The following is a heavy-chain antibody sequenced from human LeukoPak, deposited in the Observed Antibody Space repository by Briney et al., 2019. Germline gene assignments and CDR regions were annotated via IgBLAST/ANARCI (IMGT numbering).Heavy chain of an antibody. CDR1: GFSVSAIY. J-gene: IGHJ6*03. V-gene: IGHV3-21*01. Sequence: PGGSLRLSCTVSGFSVSAIYLSWVRQAPGKGLEWISSITSDSRYRYYADSVKGRFTISRDNAKNSLYLQMNSLRAEDAALYFCARDPCSGSYGAYYYYYMDVWGRGTTVTISS. CDR2: ITSDSRYR. D-gene: IGHD1-26*01. CDR3: ARDPCSGSYGAYYYYYMDV.